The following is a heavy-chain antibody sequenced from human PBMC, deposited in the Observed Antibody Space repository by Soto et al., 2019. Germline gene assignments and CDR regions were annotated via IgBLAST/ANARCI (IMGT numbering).Heavy chain of an antibody. Sequence: GGSLRLSCAASGFTFSSYSMNWVRQAPGKGLEWVSSISGSGNYTHYADFLRGRFTISRDNAKTSLYLQMNSLRAEDTAVYYCAREGVNNYNEYYFDSWGQGTVVTVSS. CDR1: GFTFSSYS. CDR3: AREGVNNYNEYYFDS. V-gene: IGHV3-21*01. J-gene: IGHJ4*02. D-gene: IGHD4-4*01. CDR2: ISGSGNYT.